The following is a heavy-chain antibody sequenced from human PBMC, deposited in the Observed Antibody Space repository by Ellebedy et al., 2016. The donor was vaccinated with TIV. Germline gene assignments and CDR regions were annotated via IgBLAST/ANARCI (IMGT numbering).Heavy chain of an antibody. Sequence: GGSLRLSXEASGFTFKTYSMAWVRQAPGKGLEWVSSISGRGINTFYEDSVKGRFTISRDNSKDTVYLQMNSLRAEDTAVYYCARRGRGPVGLDYWGQGTLVTVSS. CDR3: ARRGRGPVGLDY. CDR1: GFTFKTYS. V-gene: IGHV3-23*01. CDR2: ISGRGINT. J-gene: IGHJ4*02. D-gene: IGHD3-10*01.